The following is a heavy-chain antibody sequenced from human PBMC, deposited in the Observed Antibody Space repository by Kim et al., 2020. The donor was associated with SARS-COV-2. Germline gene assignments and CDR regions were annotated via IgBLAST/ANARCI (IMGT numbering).Heavy chain of an antibody. CDR3: AKRGSSGWYGYDAFDI. J-gene: IGHJ3*02. Sequence: SVKGRFTISRDSSKNTLYLKMNSLRTEDTAVYYCAKRGSSGWYGYDAFDIWGQGTMVTVSS. V-gene: IGHV3-30*02. D-gene: IGHD6-19*01.